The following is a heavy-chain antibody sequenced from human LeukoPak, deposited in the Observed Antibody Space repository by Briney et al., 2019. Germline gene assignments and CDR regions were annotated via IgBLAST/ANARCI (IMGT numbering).Heavy chain of an antibody. CDR2: INPNSGGT. J-gene: IGHJ4*02. Sequence: GASVKVSCKASGYTFTGYYMHWVRQAPGQGLEWMGWINPNSGGTNYAQKFQGRVTMTRDTSISTAYMELSSLRSEDTAVYYCARGEHGDYVFDYWGQGTLVTVSS. V-gene: IGHV1-2*02. CDR1: GYTFTGYY. CDR3: ARGEHGDYVFDY. D-gene: IGHD4-17*01.